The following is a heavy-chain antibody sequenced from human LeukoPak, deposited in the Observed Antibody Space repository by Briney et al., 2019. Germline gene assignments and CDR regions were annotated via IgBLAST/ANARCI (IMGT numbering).Heavy chain of an antibody. CDR2: INPNNGGT. Sequence: ASVKVSCKASGYTSTGYYMHWVRQAPGQGLEWMGWINPNNGGTKYAQKFQGRVTMTRDTSISTAYMELSSLRSDDTAVYYCARAAYCGGDCYRHYYMDVWGKGTTVTVSS. V-gene: IGHV1-2*02. CDR1: GYTSTGYY. CDR3: ARAAYCGGDCYRHYYMDV. J-gene: IGHJ6*03. D-gene: IGHD2-21*02.